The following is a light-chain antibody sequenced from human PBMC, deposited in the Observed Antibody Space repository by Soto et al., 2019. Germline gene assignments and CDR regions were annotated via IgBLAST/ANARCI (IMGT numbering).Light chain of an antibody. CDR2: EAS. Sequence: EIVLTQSPATLSLSPGERATLSCRASQTVSSSLAWYQQKPGQAPRLLIYEASNRATGIPARFSGSGSGADFTLTISSLAPEDFALYYWQQHINCPLTFGGGTKVEIK. V-gene: IGKV3-11*01. J-gene: IGKJ4*01. CDR3: QQHINCPLT. CDR1: QTVSSS.